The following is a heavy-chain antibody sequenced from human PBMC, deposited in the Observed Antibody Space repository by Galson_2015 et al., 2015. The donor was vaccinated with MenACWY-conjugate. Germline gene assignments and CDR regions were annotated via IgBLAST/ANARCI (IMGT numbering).Heavy chain of an antibody. CDR1: GGTFSSYT. J-gene: IGHJ4*02. V-gene: IGHV1-69*04. CDR2: IIPILGIA. Sequence: SVKVSCKASGGTFSSYTISWVRQAPGQGLEWMGRIIPILGIANYAQKFQGRVTITADKSTSTAYMELSSLRSEDTAVYYCARDSNGYSGYVDYWGQGTLVTVSS. D-gene: IGHD5-12*01. CDR3: ARDSNGYSGYVDY.